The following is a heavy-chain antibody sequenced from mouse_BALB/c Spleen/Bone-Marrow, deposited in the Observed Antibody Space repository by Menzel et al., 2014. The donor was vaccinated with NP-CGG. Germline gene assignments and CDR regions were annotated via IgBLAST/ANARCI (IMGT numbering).Heavy chain of an antibody. Sequence: VQLQQSGPELVKPGASVKIACKVSGYPFSSSWMNWVKQRPGQGLEWIGRIYPGDGNTNYNGKFKGKATLTADKSSSTASMHLSSLTPVDSAVYFCARSGYGNYVDYWGQGTSLTVSS. V-gene: IGHV1-82*01. CDR1: GYPFSSSW. CDR2: IYPGDGNT. CDR3: ARSGYGNYVDY. D-gene: IGHD2-10*02. J-gene: IGHJ2*03.